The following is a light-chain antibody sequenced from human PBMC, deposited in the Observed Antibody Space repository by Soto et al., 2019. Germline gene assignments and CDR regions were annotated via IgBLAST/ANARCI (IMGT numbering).Light chain of an antibody. V-gene: IGKV1-6*01. CDR3: LQDYAYPRT. CDR1: QGIRDD. CDR2: TAS. J-gene: IGKJ1*01. Sequence: AIQMTQSPSSLAASVGDRVTITCRASQGIRDDLSWYQQKPGKVPKLLIYTASRLQSGVPSRFSGSASGTDFTLTITSLQPEDFATYYCLQDYAYPRTFGQGTRVEIK.